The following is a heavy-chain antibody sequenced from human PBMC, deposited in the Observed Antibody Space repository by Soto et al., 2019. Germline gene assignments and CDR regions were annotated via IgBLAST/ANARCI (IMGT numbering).Heavy chain of an antibody. J-gene: IGHJ4*02. Sequence: PGGSLRLSCAASGFTFSSYAMSWVRQAPGKGLEWVSAISGSGGSTYYADSVKGRFTISRDNAKNSLYLQMNSLRAEDTAVYYCARGLPRVGARGVFDYWGQGTLVAVSS. CDR2: ISGSGGST. D-gene: IGHD1-26*01. CDR3: ARGLPRVGARGVFDY. CDR1: GFTFSSYA. V-gene: IGHV3-23*01.